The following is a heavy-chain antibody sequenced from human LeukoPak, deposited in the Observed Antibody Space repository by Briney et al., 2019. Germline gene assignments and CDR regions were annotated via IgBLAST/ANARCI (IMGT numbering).Heavy chain of an antibody. CDR2: ISAYNGNT. D-gene: IGHD6-19*01. CDR3: AREGQAVAGTGFYYYYGMDV. J-gene: IGHJ6*02. CDR1: GYTFTSYG. V-gene: IGHV1-18*01. Sequence: ASVKVSCKASGYTFTSYGISWVRQAPGQGLEWMGWISAYNGNTNYAQKLQGRVTMTTDTSTSTAYMELRSLRSEDTAVYYCAREGQAVAGTGFYYYYGMDVWGQGTTVTVSS.